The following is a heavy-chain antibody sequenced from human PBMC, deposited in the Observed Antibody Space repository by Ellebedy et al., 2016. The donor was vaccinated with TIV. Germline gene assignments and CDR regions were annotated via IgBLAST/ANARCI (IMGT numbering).Heavy chain of an antibody. CDR2: IHPSAGST. CDR3: AREDVIRSFDF. Sequence: AASVKVSCKASGYTFTTYYVHWVRQAPGQGPEWMGIIHPSAGSTSYAQKFQGRVTMTRDKSTSTVYMELSSLRSEDTAVSFCAREDVIRSFDFWGQGTLVTVSS. D-gene: IGHD3-3*01. CDR1: GYTFTTYY. V-gene: IGHV1-46*01. J-gene: IGHJ4*02.